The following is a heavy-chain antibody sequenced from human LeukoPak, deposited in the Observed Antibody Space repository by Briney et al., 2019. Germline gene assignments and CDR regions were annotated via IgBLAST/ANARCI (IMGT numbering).Heavy chain of an antibody. Sequence: ASVKVSCKVSGYILTELSMHWVRQAPGKGLEWMGGFDPEDGETIYAQKFQGRVTMTEDTSTDTAYMELSSLRSEDTAVYYCATAERITMVRGGGPDMDVWGQGTTVTVSS. CDR1: GYILTELS. V-gene: IGHV1-24*01. CDR2: FDPEDGET. CDR3: ATAERITMVRGGGPDMDV. J-gene: IGHJ6*02. D-gene: IGHD3-10*01.